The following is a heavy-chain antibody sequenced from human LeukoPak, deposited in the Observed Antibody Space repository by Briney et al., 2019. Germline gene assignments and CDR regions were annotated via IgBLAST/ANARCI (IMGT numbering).Heavy chain of an antibody. Sequence: GASVKVSCKASGGTFSSYAISWVRQAPGQGLEWMGGIIPIFGTANYAQKFQGRVTITADESTSTAYMELSSLRPEDTAVYYCARSDETPSSWFDPWGQGTLVTVSS. CDR3: ARSDETPSSWFDP. CDR2: IIPIFGTA. J-gene: IGHJ5*02. D-gene: IGHD4-23*01. CDR1: GGTFSSYA. V-gene: IGHV1-69*13.